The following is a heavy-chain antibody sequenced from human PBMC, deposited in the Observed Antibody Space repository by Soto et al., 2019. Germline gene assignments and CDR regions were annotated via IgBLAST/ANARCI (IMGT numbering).Heavy chain of an antibody. CDR2: ISGSDDST. J-gene: IGHJ4*02. CDR1: GFTFSSYA. Sequence: EVQLLESGGGLVQPGESLRLSCAASGFTFSSYAMSWVRQAPGKGLEWVSVISGSDDSTYYVDSVKGRFTISRDNSKKTLYLQMNSLRAEDTAVYYCAKRSSSSTFDYWGQGTLVTVSS. V-gene: IGHV3-23*01. D-gene: IGHD6-6*01. CDR3: AKRSSSSTFDY.